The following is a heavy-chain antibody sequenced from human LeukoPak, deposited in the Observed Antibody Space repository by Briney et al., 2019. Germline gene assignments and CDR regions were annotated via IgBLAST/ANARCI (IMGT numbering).Heavy chain of an antibody. J-gene: IGHJ4*02. Sequence: ASVKVSCKASGYTFTSYDINWVRQATGQGLEWMGWMNPNSGNTNYAQKLQGRVTMTTDTSTSTAYMELRSLRSDDTAVYYCARDWGSSGYYLAGYWGQGTLVTVSS. CDR1: GYTFTSYD. V-gene: IGHV1-18*01. CDR2: MNPNSGNT. CDR3: ARDWGSSGYYLAGY. D-gene: IGHD3-22*01.